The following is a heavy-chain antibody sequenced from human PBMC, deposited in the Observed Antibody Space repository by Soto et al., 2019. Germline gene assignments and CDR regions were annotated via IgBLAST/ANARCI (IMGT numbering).Heavy chain of an antibody. D-gene: IGHD2-2*01. CDR1: GGTFSSYT. V-gene: IGHV1-69*02. CDR2: IIPILGIA. CDR3: ARVGYCSSTSCYVSPPSILHVAGMDV. J-gene: IGHJ6*02. Sequence: QVQLVQSGAEVKKPGSSVKVSCKASGGTFSSYTISWVRQAPGQGLEWMGRIIPILGIANYAQKFQGRVTXXXDKSTSTADVXXSXLXXEDTAVYYCARVGYCSSTSCYVSPPSILHVAGMDVWGQGTTVTVSS.